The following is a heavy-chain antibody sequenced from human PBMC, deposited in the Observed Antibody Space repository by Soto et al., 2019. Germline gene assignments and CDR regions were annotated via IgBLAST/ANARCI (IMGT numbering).Heavy chain of an antibody. CDR2: IYSSGKT. J-gene: IGHJ4*02. CDR3: ARCCSTTSCYLY. Sequence: QLQLQESGPGLVKPSETLSLTCTVSGDSMSTSHYYWGWIRQPPGKGLEWIGNIYSSGKTYHNPSLKSRVTISVDPPTTQFSLKLSSVTAADTAVYYCARCCSTTSCYLYWGQGTLVTVSS. CDR1: GDSMSTSHYY. V-gene: IGHV4-39*01. D-gene: IGHD2-2*01.